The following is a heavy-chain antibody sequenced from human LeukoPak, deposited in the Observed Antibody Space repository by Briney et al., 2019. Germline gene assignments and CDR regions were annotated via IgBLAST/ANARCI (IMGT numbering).Heavy chain of an antibody. CDR2: IYYSGST. CDR3: ARHVGSYGYFDY. D-gene: IGHD3-16*01. Sequence: SETLSLTCTASGGSISTSSYYWSWIRQPPGKGLEWIGFIYYSGSTKYNPSLKSRVTISVDTSKNQFSLNLSSVTAADTALYYCARHVGSYGYFDYWGQGTLVTVSS. CDR1: GGSISTSSYY. V-gene: IGHV4-61*05. J-gene: IGHJ4*02.